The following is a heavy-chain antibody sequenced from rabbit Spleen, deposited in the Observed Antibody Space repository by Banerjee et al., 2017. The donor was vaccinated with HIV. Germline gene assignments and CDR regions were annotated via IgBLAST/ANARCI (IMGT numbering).Heavy chain of an antibody. Sequence: QQLVESGGGLVKPGASLTLTCKASGFDFSRGYYMCWVRQAPGKGLEWIGCIYGGSSGTTYYARWAKGRFTISKTSSTTVTLQMASLTAADTATYFCARGGFTDYHFWGPGTLVTVS. J-gene: IGHJ6*01. CDR1: GFDFSRGYY. CDR3: ARGGFTDYHF. V-gene: IGHV1S40*01. D-gene: IGHD1-1*01. CDR2: IYGGSSGTT.